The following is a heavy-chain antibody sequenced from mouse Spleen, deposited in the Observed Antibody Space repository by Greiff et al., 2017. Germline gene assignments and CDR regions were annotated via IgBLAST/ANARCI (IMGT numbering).Heavy chain of an antibody. V-gene: IGHV5-12*02. CDR1: GFTFSDYY. Sequence: DVKLVESGGGLVQPGGSLKLSCATSGFTFSDYYMYWVRQTPEKRLEWVAYISNGGGSTYYPDTVKGRFTISRDNAKNTLYLQMSRLKSEDTAMYYCARLSGNYAFDYWGQGTTLTVSS. CDR2: ISNGGGST. D-gene: IGHD2-1*01. J-gene: IGHJ2*01. CDR3: ARLSGNYAFDY.